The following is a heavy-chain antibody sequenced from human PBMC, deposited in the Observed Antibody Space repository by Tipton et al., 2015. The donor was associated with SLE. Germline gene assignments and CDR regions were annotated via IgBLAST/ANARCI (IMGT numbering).Heavy chain of an antibody. CDR2: IRYDESNK. D-gene: IGHD1-26*01. J-gene: IGHJ4*02. Sequence: SLRLSCAASGFTFSSYGMHWVRQAPGKGLEWVAFIRYDESNKYYADPVKGRFTISRDNSKNTLYLQTNSLRAEDTAVYYCAKGSMDSGSSLDYWGQGTLVTVSS. CDR1: GFTFSSYG. CDR3: AKGSMDSGSSLDY. V-gene: IGHV3-30*02.